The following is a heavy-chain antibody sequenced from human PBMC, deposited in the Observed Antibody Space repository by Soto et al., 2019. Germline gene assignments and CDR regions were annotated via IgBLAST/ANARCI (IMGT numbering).Heavy chain of an antibody. J-gene: IGHJ4*02. CDR2: ISASGGTT. D-gene: IGHD3-22*01. CDR1: GFTLSIYA. Sequence: HPGGSLRLSCAASGFTLSIYAMSWVRQAPGKGLEWVSAISASGGTTYYADSVKGRFTISRDNSKNTLSLQMNSLRAEDTAVYYCASGKYYYDSSGYPWHFDYWGQGTLVTVSS. V-gene: IGHV3-23*01. CDR3: ASGKYYYDSSGYPWHFDY.